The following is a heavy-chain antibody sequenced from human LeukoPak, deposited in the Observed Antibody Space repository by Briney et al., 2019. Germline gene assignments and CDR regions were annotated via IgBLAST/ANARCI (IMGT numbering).Heavy chain of an antibody. Sequence: ASVKVSCKVSGYTLTELSMHWVRQAPGKGLEWMGGFDPEDGETIYAQKFQGRVNMTEDTSTDTAYMELSSLRSEDTAVYYCATVPGSGSYLPFDYWGQGTLVTVSS. CDR1: GYTLTELS. CDR2: FDPEDGET. V-gene: IGHV1-24*01. CDR3: ATVPGSGSYLPFDY. D-gene: IGHD3-10*01. J-gene: IGHJ4*02.